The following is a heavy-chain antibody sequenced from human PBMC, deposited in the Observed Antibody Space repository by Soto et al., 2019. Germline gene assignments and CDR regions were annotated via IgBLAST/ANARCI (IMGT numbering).Heavy chain of an antibody. CDR2: INHSGST. Sequence: QVQLQQWGAGLLKPSETLSLTCAVYGGSFSGYYWSWIRQPPGKGLEWIGEINHSGSTNYNPSLTSRVTISVDTSKNQFSLKLSSVTAADTAVYYCARDVAYYDFWSGYYRVAAFDIWGQGTMVTVSS. CDR3: ARDVAYYDFWSGYYRVAAFDI. CDR1: GGSFSGYY. D-gene: IGHD3-3*01. J-gene: IGHJ3*02. V-gene: IGHV4-34*01.